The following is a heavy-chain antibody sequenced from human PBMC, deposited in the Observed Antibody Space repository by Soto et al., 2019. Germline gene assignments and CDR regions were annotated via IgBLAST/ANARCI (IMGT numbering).Heavy chain of an antibody. J-gene: IGHJ5*02. CDR2: ISAYNGNT. Sequence: ASVKVSCKASGYTFTSYGISWVRQAPGQGLEWMGWISAYNGNTNYAQKLQGRVTMTTDTSTSTAYMELRSLRSDDTAVYYCAAQRDFWSGFGWFDPWGQGTLVTVSS. V-gene: IGHV1-18*01. D-gene: IGHD3-3*01. CDR1: GYTFTSYG. CDR3: AAQRDFWSGFGWFDP.